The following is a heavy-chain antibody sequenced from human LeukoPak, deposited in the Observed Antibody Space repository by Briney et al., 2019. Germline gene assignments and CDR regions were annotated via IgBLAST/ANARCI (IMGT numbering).Heavy chain of an antibody. CDR3: ASARGDYDSSGYYFAEDFDY. CDR2: IYYSGST. V-gene: IGHV4-59*01. CDR1: GGSISSYY. D-gene: IGHD3-22*01. Sequence: SETLSLTCTASGGSISSYYWSWIRQPPGKGLEWIGYIYYSGSTNYNPSLKSRVTISVDTSKNQFSLKLSSVTAADTAVYYCASARGDYDSSGYYFAEDFDYWGQGTLVTVSS. J-gene: IGHJ4*02.